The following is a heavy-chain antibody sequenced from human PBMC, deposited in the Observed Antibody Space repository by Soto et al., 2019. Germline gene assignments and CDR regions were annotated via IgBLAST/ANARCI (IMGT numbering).Heavy chain of an antibody. CDR2: IIPIFGIA. V-gene: IGHV1-69*08. D-gene: IGHD2-2*01. J-gene: IGHJ6*02. CDR3: AREDRDRGTGLVTAAIDGMDV. Sequence: QVQLVQSGAEVKKPGSSVKVSCKASGGTFSRYSITWVRQAPGHGLEWIGRIIPIFGIASYAQKFQGRVTITADESTSTAYMELSSLSSDDAAVYYCAREDRDRGTGLVTAAIDGMDVWGQGTTVTVS. CDR1: GGTFSRYS.